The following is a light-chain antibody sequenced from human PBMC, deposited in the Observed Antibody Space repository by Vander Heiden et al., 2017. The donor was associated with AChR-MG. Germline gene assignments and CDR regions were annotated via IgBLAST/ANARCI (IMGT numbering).Light chain of an antibody. V-gene: IGKV1-39*01. J-gene: IGKJ4*01. CDR2: AAS. CDR3: QESYSTPLT. CDR1: ENIRNL. Sequence: DVQMTQSPSSLSASVGDRVIIICRASENIRNLLHWYQQKPGAAPKLLIYAASSLQSLVPSRFSGSGSGTEFTLTISSLQLEDFATYYCQESYSTPLTFGGGTRVDFK.